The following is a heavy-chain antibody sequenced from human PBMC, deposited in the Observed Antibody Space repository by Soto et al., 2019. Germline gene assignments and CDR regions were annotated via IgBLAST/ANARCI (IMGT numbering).Heavy chain of an antibody. CDR2: IYYSGST. CDR3: ARNRRITMVRGVMGWFDP. J-gene: IGHJ5*02. CDR1: SGSISSSSYY. Sequence: QLQLQESGPGLVKPSETLSLTCTVSSGSISSSSYYWGWIRQPPGKGLEWIGSIYYSGSTYYNPSLKSRVTISVDTSKNQFSLKLSSVTAADTAVYYCARNRRITMVRGVMGWFDPWGQGTLVTVSS. D-gene: IGHD3-10*01. V-gene: IGHV4-39*01.